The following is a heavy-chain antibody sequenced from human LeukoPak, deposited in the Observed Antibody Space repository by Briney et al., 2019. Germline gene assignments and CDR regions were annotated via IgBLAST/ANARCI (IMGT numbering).Heavy chain of an antibody. V-gene: IGHV3-30*03. CDR3: ARDLWYSGYSYGYTDY. D-gene: IGHD5-18*01. CDR2: ISYDGSNK. Sequence: PGGSLRLSCAASGFTFSSYGMHWVRQAPGKGLEWVAVISYDGSNKYYADSVKGRFTISRDNSKNTLYLQMNSLRAEDTAVYYCARDLWYSGYSYGYTDYWGQGTLVTVSS. CDR1: GFTFSSYG. J-gene: IGHJ4*02.